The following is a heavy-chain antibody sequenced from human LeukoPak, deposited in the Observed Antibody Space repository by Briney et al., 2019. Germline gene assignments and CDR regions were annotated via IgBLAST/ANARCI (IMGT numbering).Heavy chain of an antibody. Sequence: ASVKVSCKASGGTFSSYAISWVRQAPGQGLEWMGGIIPIFGTANYAQKFQGRVTMTRDTSTSTVYMELSSLRSEDTAVYYCARATGLIFGVVTHIGDYWGQGTLVTVSS. CDR2: IIPIFGTA. D-gene: IGHD3-3*01. CDR1: GGTFSSYA. J-gene: IGHJ4*02. V-gene: IGHV1-69*05. CDR3: ARATGLIFGVVTHIGDY.